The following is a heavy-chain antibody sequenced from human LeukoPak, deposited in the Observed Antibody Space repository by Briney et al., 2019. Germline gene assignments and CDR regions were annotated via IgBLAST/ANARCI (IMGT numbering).Heavy chain of an antibody. V-gene: IGHV3-30*18. CDR1: GFTFSSYG. D-gene: IGHD3-3*01. CDR2: ISYDGSNK. J-gene: IGHJ5*02. Sequence: GGSLRLSCAASGFTFSSYGMHWVRQAPGKGLEWITTISYDGSNKYYADSVKGRFTISRDNSKNTLYLQMNSLRAEDTAVYYCAKDTTLETWGQGTLVTVSS. CDR3: AKDTTLET.